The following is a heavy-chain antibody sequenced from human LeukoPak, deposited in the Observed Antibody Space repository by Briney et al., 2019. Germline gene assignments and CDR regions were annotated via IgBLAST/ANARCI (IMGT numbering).Heavy chain of an antibody. CDR2: ISSSSSYI. D-gene: IGHD6-13*01. CDR1: GFTFSSYS. J-gene: IGHJ4*02. Sequence: GGSLRLSCAASGFTFSSYSMNWVRQAPGKGLEWGSSISSSSSYIYYADSVKGRFTISRDNAKNSLYLQMNSLRAEDTAVYYCAREYSSSWSLDYFDYWGQGTLVTVSS. V-gene: IGHV3-21*01. CDR3: AREYSSSWSLDYFDY.